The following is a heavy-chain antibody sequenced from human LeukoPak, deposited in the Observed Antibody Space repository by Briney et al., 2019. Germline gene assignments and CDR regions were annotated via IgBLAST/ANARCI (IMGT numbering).Heavy chain of an antibody. J-gene: IGHJ5*02. CDR2: ISSSGSTI. Sequence: GGSLRLSRAASGFTFSDYYMSWIRQAPGKGLEWVSYISSSGSTIYYADSVKGRFTISRDNAKNSLYLQMNSLRAEDTAVYYCAREDRDRYTKAYNWFDPWGQGTLVTVSS. CDR3: AREDRDRYTKAYNWFDP. V-gene: IGHV3-11*01. D-gene: IGHD3-16*02. CDR1: GFTFSDYY.